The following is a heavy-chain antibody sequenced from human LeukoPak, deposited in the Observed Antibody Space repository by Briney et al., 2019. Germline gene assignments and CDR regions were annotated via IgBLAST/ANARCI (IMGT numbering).Heavy chain of an antibody. CDR1: GFTVSSNY. CDR2: IYSGGDT. CDR3: ARDHEWGRAYFDY. Sequence: PGGSLRLSCAASGFTVSSNYMSWVRQAPGKGLEQVSVIYSGGDTYYADSVKGRFTISRDNSKNTLYLQMNSLRAEDTAVYYCARDHEWGRAYFDYWGQGTLVTVSS. J-gene: IGHJ4*02. D-gene: IGHD1-26*01. V-gene: IGHV3-53*01.